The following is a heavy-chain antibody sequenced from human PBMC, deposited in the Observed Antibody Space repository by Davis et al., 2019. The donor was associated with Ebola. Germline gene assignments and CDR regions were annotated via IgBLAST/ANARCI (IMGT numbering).Heavy chain of an antibody. D-gene: IGHD3-3*01. CDR3: AKEVSIFSYGMDV. Sequence: GGSLRLSCAASGFTFSAYYMSWIRQAPGKGLEWVSYISSSGSTIYYADSVKGRFTISRDNAKNSLYLQMNSLRAEDTALYYCAKEVSIFSYGMDVWGQGTTVTVSS. CDR1: GFTFSAYY. J-gene: IGHJ6*02. CDR2: ISSSGSTI. V-gene: IGHV3-11*01.